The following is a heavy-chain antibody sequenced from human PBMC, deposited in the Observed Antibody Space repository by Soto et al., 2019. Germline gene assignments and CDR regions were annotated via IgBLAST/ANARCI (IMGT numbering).Heavy chain of an antibody. CDR1: GFIFSSYA. Sequence: QVQLVESGGGVVQPGRSLRLYCAASGFIFSSYAMHWVRQAPGKGLEWVAAMSDDGSKKYYADSVEGRFTISRDNSKNTLYLQMNSLRAEDSAVYYCVRVPDYSGSGSSLDYWGQGTLVTVSS. CDR2: MSDDGSKK. J-gene: IGHJ4*02. CDR3: VRVPDYSGSGSSLDY. D-gene: IGHD3-10*01. V-gene: IGHV3-30-3*01.